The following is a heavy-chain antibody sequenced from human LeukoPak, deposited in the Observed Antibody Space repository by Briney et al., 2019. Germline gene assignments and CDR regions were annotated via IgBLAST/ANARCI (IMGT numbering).Heavy chain of an antibody. J-gene: IGHJ4*02. Sequence: GGSLRLSCAASGFTFSSYWMSWVRQAPGKGLEWVANIQEDGKKENYVDSVKGRFTISRDNAKSSLYLQMNSLRAEDTALYYCARHRTASDYWGQGTLVTVSS. CDR2: IQEDGKKE. V-gene: IGHV3-7*01. D-gene: IGHD3-16*02. CDR3: ARHRTASDY. CDR1: GFTFSSYW.